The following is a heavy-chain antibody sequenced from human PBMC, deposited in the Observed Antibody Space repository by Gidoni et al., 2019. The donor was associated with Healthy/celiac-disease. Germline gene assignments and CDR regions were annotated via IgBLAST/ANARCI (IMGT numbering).Heavy chain of an antibody. V-gene: IGHV3-23*01. CDR3: AKASSSSWCCDN. CDR1: GFTFSSYA. Sequence: ELQLLDSGGVLVQPGGSLRLSCAASGFTFSSYAMSWVRQAPGKGLEWVSAICGSGGSTYYEDTVKGRFTISRDNSKNTLYLQMNSLRAEDTAVYYCAKASSSSWCCDNWGQGTLVTVSS. J-gene: IGHJ4*02. CDR2: ICGSGGST. D-gene: IGHD6-13*01.